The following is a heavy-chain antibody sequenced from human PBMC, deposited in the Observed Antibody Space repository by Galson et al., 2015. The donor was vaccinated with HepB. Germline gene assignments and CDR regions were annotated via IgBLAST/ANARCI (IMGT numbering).Heavy chain of an antibody. J-gene: IGHJ4*02. V-gene: IGHV3-23*01. CDR1: GFTFTRSA. CDR2: ISDSGAAT. D-gene: IGHD6-19*01. Sequence: SLRLSCAASGFTFTRSAMSWVRQAPGKGLEWVSSISDSGAATYYADSVTGRFTISRDNSQNTLYLQMNSLRAEDTALYYCAKRPAGTAYSSGRNYYFEYWGQGTLVTVSS. CDR3: AKRPAGTAYSSGRNYYFEY.